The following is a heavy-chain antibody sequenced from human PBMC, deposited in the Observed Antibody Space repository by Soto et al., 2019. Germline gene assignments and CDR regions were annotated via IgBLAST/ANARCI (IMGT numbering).Heavy chain of an antibody. CDR2: VNPSGGST. CDR3: AREGNCSDGICYSEYFQR. CDR1: GYIFTAYS. V-gene: IGHV1-46*01. Sequence: ASVKVSCKASGYIFTAYSMHWVRQAPGQGLEWMGVVNPSGGSTNYAQKFQVRITMTRHTSTSTVHMDLSSLTSEDTAVYYCAREGNCSDGICYSEYFQRWGQGTLVTVSS. D-gene: IGHD2-15*01. J-gene: IGHJ1*01.